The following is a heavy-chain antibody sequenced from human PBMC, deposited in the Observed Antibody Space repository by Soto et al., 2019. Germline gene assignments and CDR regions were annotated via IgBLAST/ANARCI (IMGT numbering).Heavy chain of an antibody. J-gene: IGHJ6*03. D-gene: IGHD3-3*01. CDR3: ARYGSYYDFWSGPRNHRNYYYYMDV. V-gene: IGHV1-18*01. CDR1: GYTFTSYG. Sequence: ASVKVSCKASGYTFTSYGISWVRQAPGQGLEWMGWISAYNGNTNYAQKLQGRVTMTTNTSISTAYMELSSLRSEDTAVYYCARYGSYYDFWSGPRNHRNYYYYMDVWGKGTTVTVSS. CDR2: ISAYNGNT.